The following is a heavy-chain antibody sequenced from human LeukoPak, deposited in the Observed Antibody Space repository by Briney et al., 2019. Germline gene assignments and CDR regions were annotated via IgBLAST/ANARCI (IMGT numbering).Heavy chain of an antibody. V-gene: IGHV4-34*01. D-gene: IGHD3-10*01. CDR3: ARGSLRLSQNRYYHGSGSYYGFDY. CDR2: INHSGST. J-gene: IGHJ4*02. Sequence: KASETLSPTCAVYGGSFSGYYWSWIRQPPGKGLEWIGEINHSGSTNYNPSLKSRVTISVDTSKNQFSLKLSSVTAADTAVYYCARGSLRLSQNRYYHGSGSYYGFDYWGQGTLVTVSS. CDR1: GGSFSGYY.